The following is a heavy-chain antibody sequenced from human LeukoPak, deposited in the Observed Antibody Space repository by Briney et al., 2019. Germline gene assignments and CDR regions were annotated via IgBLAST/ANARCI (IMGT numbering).Heavy chain of an antibody. Sequence: PSETLSLTCTVSGGSISSYYWSWIRQPPGKGLEWIGYIYYSGSTNYNPSLKSRVTISVDTSKNQFSLKLSSVTAADTAVYYCAMNYDFWSGYYKWGQGTMVTVSS. D-gene: IGHD3-3*01. CDR2: IYYSGST. J-gene: IGHJ3*01. V-gene: IGHV4-59*01. CDR1: GGSISSYY. CDR3: AMNYDFWSGYYK.